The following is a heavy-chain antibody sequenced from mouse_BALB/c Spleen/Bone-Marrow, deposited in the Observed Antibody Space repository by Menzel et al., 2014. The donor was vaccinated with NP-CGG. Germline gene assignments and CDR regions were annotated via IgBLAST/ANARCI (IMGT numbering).Heavy chain of an antibody. CDR3: AVYDGYAMDY. V-gene: IGHV14-3*02. D-gene: IGHD2-3*01. Sequence: VQLQQSGAELVKPGASVKLSCTASGFNIKDTYMYWVKQRPEQGLEWIGKIDPANGNTEYDPKFQGKATITADTSSNTAYLQLSSLTSEDTAVYYCAVYDGYAMDYWGQGTSVTVSS. CDR1: GFNIKDTY. CDR2: IDPANGNT. J-gene: IGHJ4*01.